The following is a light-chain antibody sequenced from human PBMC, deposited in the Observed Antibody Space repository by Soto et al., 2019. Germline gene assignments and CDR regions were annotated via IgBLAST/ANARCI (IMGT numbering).Light chain of an antibody. J-gene: IGLJ1*01. V-gene: IGLV2-8*01. CDR3: SSYAATNNYV. CDR2: EVT. CDR1: SSDVGGYNF. Sequence: QSALTQPTSASGSPGQSVTISCTGTSSDVGGYNFVSWYQQHPGKAPQLIIYEVTKRPSGVPDRFSGSKSVNRASLTVSGLQTEDEADYYCSSYAATNNYVFGSGTKVTVL.